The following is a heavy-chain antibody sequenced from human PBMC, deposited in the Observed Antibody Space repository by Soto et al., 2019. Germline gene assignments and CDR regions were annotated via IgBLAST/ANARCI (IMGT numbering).Heavy chain of an antibody. V-gene: IGHV3-30-3*01. J-gene: IGHJ4*02. Sequence: QVQLVESGGGVVQPGRSLRLSCAAAGFTFSSYATHWVRQAPGKGLERVAVISYDGSNKYYADSVKGRFTISRDNSKNTLYLQMNSLRAEDTAVYYCARDPGGTDFASWTYYFDYWGQGTLVTVSS. CDR2: ISYDGSNK. CDR1: GFTFSSYA. CDR3: ARDPGGTDFASWTYYFDY. D-gene: IGHD3-3*01.